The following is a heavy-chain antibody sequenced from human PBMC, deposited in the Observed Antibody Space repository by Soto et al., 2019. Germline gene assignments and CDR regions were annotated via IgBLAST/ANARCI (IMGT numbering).Heavy chain of an antibody. CDR3: ASIPPVVVAAPYYYYYGMDV. Sequence: PSETLSLTCTVSGGSISSGGYYWSWIRQHPGKGLEWIGYIYYSGSTYYNPSLKSRVTISVDTSKNQFSLKLSSVTAADTAVYYCASIPPVVVAAPYYYYYGMDVWGQGTTVTVSS. V-gene: IGHV4-31*03. CDR2: IYYSGST. D-gene: IGHD2-15*01. J-gene: IGHJ6*02. CDR1: GGSISSGGYY.